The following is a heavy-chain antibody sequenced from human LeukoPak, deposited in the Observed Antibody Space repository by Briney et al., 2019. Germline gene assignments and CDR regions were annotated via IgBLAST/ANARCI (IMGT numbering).Heavy chain of an antibody. V-gene: IGHV4-61*02. D-gene: IGHD6-13*01. CDR1: GGSISSGSYY. CDR3: ARAQDARGIAAAGNWFDP. Sequence: PSETLSLTCTVSGGSISSGSYYWSWIRQPAGKGLEWIGRIYTSGSTNYNPSLKSRVTISVDTSKNQFSLKLSSVTAADTAVYYCARAQDARGIAAAGNWFDPWGQGTLVTVSS. CDR2: IYTSGST. J-gene: IGHJ5*02.